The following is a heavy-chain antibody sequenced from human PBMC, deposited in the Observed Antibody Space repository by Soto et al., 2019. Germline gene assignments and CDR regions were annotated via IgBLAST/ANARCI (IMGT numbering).Heavy chain of an antibody. CDR2: IYIDDT. V-gene: IGHV1-18*01. Sequence: ASVKVSCKASGYTFTSYGISWVRQAPGQGLEWMGWIYIDDTKYAQNFQGRVTMTTDTSTSTVYMELRGLRSDDTAVYYCARDRDWNLDYWGQGTLVTVSS. CDR3: ARDRDWNLDY. CDR1: GYTFTSYG. D-gene: IGHD1-1*01. J-gene: IGHJ4*02.